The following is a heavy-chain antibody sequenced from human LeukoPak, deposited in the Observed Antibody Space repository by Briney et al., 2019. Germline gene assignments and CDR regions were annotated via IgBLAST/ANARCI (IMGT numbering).Heavy chain of an antibody. CDR3: AKWARYCTNGVCYYFDY. CDR1: GFTFSSYA. J-gene: IGHJ4*02. Sequence: PGGSLRLSCAASGFTFSSYAMSWVRQAPGKGLEWVSAISGSGGSTYYADSVKGRFTISRDNSKNTLYLQMNSLRAEDTAVYYCAKWARYCTNGVCYYFDYWGQGILVTVSS. D-gene: IGHD2-8*01. CDR2: ISGSGGST. V-gene: IGHV3-23*01.